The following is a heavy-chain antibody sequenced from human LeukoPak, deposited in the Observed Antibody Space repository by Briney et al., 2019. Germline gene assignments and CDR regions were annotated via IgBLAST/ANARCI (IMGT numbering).Heavy chain of an antibody. J-gene: IGHJ5*02. V-gene: IGHV1-2*02. CDR1: GYTFTGYY. CDR3: ARESTNFGYYYGSGSSNWFDP. CDR2: INPNSGGT. D-gene: IGHD3-10*01. Sequence: ASVTVSFKASGYTFTGYYMHWVRQAPGRGREWMGWINPNSGGTNYAQKFQGRVTMTRDTSISTAYMELSRLRSDDTAVYYCARESTNFGYYYGSGSSNWFDPWGQGTLVTVSS.